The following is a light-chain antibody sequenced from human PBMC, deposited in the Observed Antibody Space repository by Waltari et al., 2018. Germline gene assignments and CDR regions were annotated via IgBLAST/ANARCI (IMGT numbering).Light chain of an antibody. CDR2: VAS. CDR3: QHYLRLPAT. J-gene: IGKJ1*01. Sequence: EIVLTQSPGNLSLSPGERATLSCRASQSVSRALAWYQQKPGQAPRLLIYVASNRATGIPDRFSGSGSGTDFSLTISSLEPEDFAVYYCQHYLRLPATFGQGTKVEIK. V-gene: IGKV3-20*01. CDR1: QSVSRA.